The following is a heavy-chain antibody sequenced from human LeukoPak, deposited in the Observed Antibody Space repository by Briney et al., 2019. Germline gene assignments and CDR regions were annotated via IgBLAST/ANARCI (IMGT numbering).Heavy chain of an antibody. Sequence: GGSLRLSCAASGFTVSSNYMGWVRQAPGKGLEWVSVIYAGGSTYYADSVKGRFTISRDSSKNTLYLQMNSLRAEDTAVYYCARPDDYNNYFYFHYWGQGTLVTVSS. D-gene: IGHD4-11*01. CDR3: ARPDDYNNYFYFHY. CDR1: GFTVSSNY. CDR2: IYAGGST. V-gene: IGHV3-66*02. J-gene: IGHJ4*02.